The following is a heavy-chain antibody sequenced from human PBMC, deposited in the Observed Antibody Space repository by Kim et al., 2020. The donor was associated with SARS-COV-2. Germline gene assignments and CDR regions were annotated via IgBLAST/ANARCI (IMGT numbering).Heavy chain of an antibody. V-gene: IGHV4-34*01. CDR3: ARREAPTLDKLRVLEWLRGRRAFDL. CDR2: INHSGST. J-gene: IGHJ3*01. Sequence: AETLSLTCAVYGGSFSGYFWTWIRQPPGKGLEWIGEINHSGSTNYNPSLKSRVTVSADTSKNQFSLKLRSVTAADTAVYYCARREAPTLDKLRVLEWLRGRRAFDLWGQGTMVTVSS. CDR1: GGSFSGYF. D-gene: IGHD3-3*01.